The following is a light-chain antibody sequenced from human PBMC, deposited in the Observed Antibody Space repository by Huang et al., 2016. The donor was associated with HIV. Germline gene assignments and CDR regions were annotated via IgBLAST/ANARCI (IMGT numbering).Light chain of an antibody. CDR3: QQYNNWPRAT. Sequence: EIVLTQSPATLSVSPGERVTLSCRASQSVSRSLAWYQRRPGQTPRLLVYGASTRAISPPARFSGSGSGTEFTLTISSLQSEDFAVYFCQQYNNWPRATFGQGTKVEIK. V-gene: IGKV3-15*01. CDR1: QSVSRS. J-gene: IGKJ2*01. CDR2: GAS.